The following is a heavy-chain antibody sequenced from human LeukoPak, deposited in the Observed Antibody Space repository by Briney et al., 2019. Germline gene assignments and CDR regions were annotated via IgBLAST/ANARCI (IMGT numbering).Heavy chain of an antibody. V-gene: IGHV3-30*04. J-gene: IGHJ6*03. CDR3: ARDTRRRGTGDYYYYYMDV. CDR2: ISYDGSDK. Sequence: GGSLRLSCAASGFTFSSYAMHWVRQAPGKGLEWVAVISYDGSDKYYADSVKGRFTISRDNSKNTLYLQMNSLRSEDTAVYYCARDTRRRGTGDYYYYYMDVWGKGTTVTISS. CDR1: GFTFSSYA. D-gene: IGHD7-27*01.